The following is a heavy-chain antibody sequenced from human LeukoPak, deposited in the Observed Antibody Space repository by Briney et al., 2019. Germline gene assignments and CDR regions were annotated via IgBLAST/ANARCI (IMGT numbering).Heavy chain of an antibody. Sequence: PGGSLRLSCAASGFTFSSYSMNWVRQAPGKGLEWVSSISSSSSYIYYADSVKGRFTISRDNSKNTLYLQMNSLRAEDTAVYYCARERDYSGWQFDYWGQGTLVTVSS. D-gene: IGHD6-19*01. V-gene: IGHV3-21*04. J-gene: IGHJ4*02. CDR1: GFTFSSYS. CDR3: ARERDYSGWQFDY. CDR2: ISSSSSYI.